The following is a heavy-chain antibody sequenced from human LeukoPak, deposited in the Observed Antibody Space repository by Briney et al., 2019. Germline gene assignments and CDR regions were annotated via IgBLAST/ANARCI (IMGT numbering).Heavy chain of an antibody. V-gene: IGHV3-74*01. CDR1: GFNFRNYW. D-gene: IGHD1-1*01. CDR3: ATDEAATGRLDY. Sequence: PGGSPRLSCAASGFNFRNYWMHWVRQAPGKGLVWVSRINSDGSSTSYADSVKGRFTISRGNAENTLYLQINSLRAEDTAVYYCATDEAATGRLDYWGQGTLVTDSS. J-gene: IGHJ4*02. CDR2: INSDGSST.